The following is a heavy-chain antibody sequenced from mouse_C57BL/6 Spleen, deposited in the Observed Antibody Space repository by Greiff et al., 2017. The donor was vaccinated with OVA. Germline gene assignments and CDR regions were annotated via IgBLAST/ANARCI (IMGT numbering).Heavy chain of an antibody. Sequence: VQLQQSGAELVRPGTSVKVSCKASGYAFTNYLIEWVKQRPGQGLEWIGVINPGSGGTNYNEKFKGKATLTADKSSSTAYMQLSSLTSEDSAVYYCARTLWFDYWGQGTTLTVSS. CDR3: ARTLWFDY. J-gene: IGHJ2*01. CDR2: INPGSGGT. CDR1: GYAFTNYL. V-gene: IGHV1-54*01.